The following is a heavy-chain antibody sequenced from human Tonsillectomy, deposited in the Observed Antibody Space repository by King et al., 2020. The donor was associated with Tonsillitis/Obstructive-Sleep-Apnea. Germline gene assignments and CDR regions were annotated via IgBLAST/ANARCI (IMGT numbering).Heavy chain of an antibody. J-gene: IGHJ4*02. D-gene: IGHD1-1*01. Sequence: VQLVESGGGLVQPGGSLRLSCAASGFTFSSYSMNWVRQAPGKGLEWVSYISSSSSTIYYADSVKGRFTISRDNAKNSLSLQMNSLRAEDTAVYYCASPGFIRHFDYWGQGTLVTVSS. V-gene: IGHV3-48*01. CDR3: ASPGFIRHFDY. CDR2: ISSSSSTI. CDR1: GFTFSSYS.